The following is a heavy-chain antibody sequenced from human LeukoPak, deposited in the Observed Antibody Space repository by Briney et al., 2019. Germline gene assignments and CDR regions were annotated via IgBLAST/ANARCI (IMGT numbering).Heavy chain of an antibody. J-gene: IGHJ4*02. Sequence: SETLSVTCTVSGGSISSYYWSWIRQPPGKGLEWIGYIYYSGSTNYNPSLKSRVTISVDTSKNQFSLKLSSVTAADTAVYYCARSGADDYFDYWGQGTLVTVSS. CDR3: ARSGADDYFDY. CDR2: IYYSGST. V-gene: IGHV4-59*01. CDR1: GGSISSYY.